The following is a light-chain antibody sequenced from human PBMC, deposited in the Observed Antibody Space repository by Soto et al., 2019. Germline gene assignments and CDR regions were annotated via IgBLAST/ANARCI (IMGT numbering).Light chain of an antibody. J-gene: IGKJ1*01. CDR2: QAS. V-gene: IGKV1-5*03. Sequence: DIQMTQSPSTLSASVGDRVTITCRASQTISSWLAWYQPKPGNAPNLLIYQASSLKSGVPSRFSGSGFGTEFSLTISSLQPDDFGSYYCQHMRTFGQGTKVDIK. CDR3: QHMRT. CDR1: QTISSW.